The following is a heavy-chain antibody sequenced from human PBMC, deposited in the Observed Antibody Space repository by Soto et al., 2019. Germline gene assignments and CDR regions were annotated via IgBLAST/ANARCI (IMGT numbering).Heavy chain of an antibody. J-gene: IGHJ4*02. D-gene: IGHD4-17*01. V-gene: IGHV1-18*01. CDR3: ERGSRYGDCWY. Sequence: ASVKVSCKASGYTFSSYGISWVRQAPGQGLEWMGWISAYNGNRNYAQNLQGRATMTTDTSTRTAYMELRSLRSDDTAVYYCERGSRYGDCWYWGQGSLVTVSS. CDR1: GYTFSSYG. CDR2: ISAYNGNR.